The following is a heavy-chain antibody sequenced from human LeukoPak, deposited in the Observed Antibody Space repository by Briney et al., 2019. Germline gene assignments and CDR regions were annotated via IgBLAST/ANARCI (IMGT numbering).Heavy chain of an antibody. V-gene: IGHV3-7*04. CDR2: IKQDGSEK. CDR3: ARDPLSKSDI. CDR1: GFTLGSYW. J-gene: IGHJ3*02. Sequence: GGSLRLSCAASGFTLGSYWASWVRQAPGKGLQWVANIKQDGSEKYYVDSVKGRFSISRDNAKNSLYLQMNSLRAEDTAMYYCARDPLSKSDIWDQGTMVTVSS.